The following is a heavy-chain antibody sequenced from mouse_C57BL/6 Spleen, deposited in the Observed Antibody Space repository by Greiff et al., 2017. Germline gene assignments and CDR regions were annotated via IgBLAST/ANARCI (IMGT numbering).Heavy chain of an antibody. J-gene: IGHJ2*01. D-gene: IGHD2-3*01. Sequence: QVQLQQPGAELVKPGASVKLSCKASGYTFTSYWMHWVKQRPGRGLEWIGRIDPNSGGTKYNEKFKSKATLPVDKHSSTAYMQLSSLTSDDSAVYFCALYNGYCRFDYWGQGTTLTVSS. V-gene: IGHV1-72*01. CDR3: ALYNGYCRFDY. CDR1: GYTFTSYW. CDR2: IDPNSGGT.